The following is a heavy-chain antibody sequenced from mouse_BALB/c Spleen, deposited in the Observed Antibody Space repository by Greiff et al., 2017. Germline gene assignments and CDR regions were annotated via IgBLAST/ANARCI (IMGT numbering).Heavy chain of an antibody. CDR3: AAYYYCPFAY. Sequence: VKLMESGPGLVAPSHSLSITCTVSGFSLTDYGVSWIRQPPGKGLEWLGGIWGGGSPYYNSALISRLSISKDNSKSQVFLKINSQQTDDTAMYYSAAYYYCPFAYWGEGTMGTVSA. J-gene: IGHJ3*01. V-gene: IGHV2-6-5*01. CDR2: IWGGGSP. D-gene: IGHD1-1*01. CDR1: GFSLTDYG.